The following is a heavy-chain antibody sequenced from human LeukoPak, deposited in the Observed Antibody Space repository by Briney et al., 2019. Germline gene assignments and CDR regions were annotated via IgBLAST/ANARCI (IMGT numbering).Heavy chain of an antibody. J-gene: IGHJ3*02. CDR1: GFTFGSYA. D-gene: IGHD1-26*01. V-gene: IGHV3-23*01. CDR2: ISGSGGST. Sequence: GGSLRLSCAASGFTFGSYAMSWVRQAPGKGLEWVSAISGSGGSTYYADSVKGRFTISRDNSKNTLYVQMNSLRAEDTAAYYCAKDIVVGVTWAFDIWGQGTMVTVSS. CDR3: AKDIVVGVTWAFDI.